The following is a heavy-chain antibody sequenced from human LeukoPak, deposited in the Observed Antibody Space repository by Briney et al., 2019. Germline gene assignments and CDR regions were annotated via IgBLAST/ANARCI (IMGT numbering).Heavy chain of an antibody. V-gene: IGHV3-21*01. CDR1: GFTFSSYS. Sequence: GGSLRLSCAASGFTFSSYSMNWVRQAPGQGLEWVSSISSSSSYIYYADSVKGRFTISRDNAKNSLYLQMNSLRAEDTAVYYCARRGLDIVVVPAALDYWGQGTLVTVSS. CDR3: ARRGLDIVVVPAALDY. D-gene: IGHD2-2*01. J-gene: IGHJ4*02. CDR2: ISSSSSYI.